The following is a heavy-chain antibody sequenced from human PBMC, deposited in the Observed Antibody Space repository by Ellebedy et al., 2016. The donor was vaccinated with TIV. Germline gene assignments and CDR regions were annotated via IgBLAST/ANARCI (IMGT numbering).Heavy chain of an antibody. CDR1: GGPISSYY. V-gene: IGHV4-59*12. D-gene: IGHD6-13*01. Sequence: SETLSLTCSVSGGPISSYYWSWIRQSPGKGLEWIGYIYYSGNTKYNPSLQSRVTMSVDTSKNQFSLKLSSLTAADTAVYYCARGPATETKAASGSAHIWGQGTLVIVSS. J-gene: IGHJ4*02. CDR2: IYYSGNT. CDR3: ARGPATETKAASGSAHI.